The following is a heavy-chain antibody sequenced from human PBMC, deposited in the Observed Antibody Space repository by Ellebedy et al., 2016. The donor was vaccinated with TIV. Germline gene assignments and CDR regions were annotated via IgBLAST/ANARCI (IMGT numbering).Heavy chain of an antibody. J-gene: IGHJ4*02. CDR1: GFTFSTYG. V-gene: IGHV3-23*01. CDR2: LRNTGGAT. D-gene: IGHD6-13*01. CDR3: KVSSWFEKDI. Sequence: GGSLRLSXAASGFTFSTYGMTWVRQAPGKGLEWVSTLRNTGGATYYADSVKGRFPISRDNSKNTLYLQMNSLRAEDTAVYYCKVSSWFEKDIWGQGTLVTVSS.